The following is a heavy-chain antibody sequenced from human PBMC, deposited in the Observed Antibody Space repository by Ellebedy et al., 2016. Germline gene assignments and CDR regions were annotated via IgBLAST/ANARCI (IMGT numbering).Heavy chain of an antibody. J-gene: IGHJ3*02. D-gene: IGHD5-12*01. Sequence: GGSLRPSXKGFGCTFTSYWIGWVRQLPGKGLESMGTIYPGVSDTTYSPSFQGQVIISADKSISTVYLQWSSLKASDTAMYYCARQRGLFRAGGYRTMKHNAFDIWGQGTMVIVSS. CDR1: GCTFTSYW. CDR2: IYPGVSDT. CDR3: ARQRGLFRAGGYRTMKHNAFDI. V-gene: IGHV5-51*01.